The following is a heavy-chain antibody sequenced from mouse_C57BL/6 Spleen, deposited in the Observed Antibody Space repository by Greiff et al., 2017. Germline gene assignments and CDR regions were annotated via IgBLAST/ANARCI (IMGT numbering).Heavy chain of an antibody. CDR3: TTGSSYVRFAY. CDR1: GYTFTDYE. D-gene: IGHD1-1*01. Sequence: VKLQQSGAELVRPGASVTLSCKASGYTFTDYEMHWVKQTPVHGLEWIGAIDPETGGTAYNQKFKGKAILTADKSSSTAYMELRSLTSEDSAVYYCTTGSSYVRFAYWGQGTLVTVSA. J-gene: IGHJ3*01. CDR2: IDPETGGT. V-gene: IGHV1-15*01.